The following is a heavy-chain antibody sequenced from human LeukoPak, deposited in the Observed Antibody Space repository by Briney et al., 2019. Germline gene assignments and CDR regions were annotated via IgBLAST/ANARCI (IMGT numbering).Heavy chain of an antibody. Sequence: GGSLRLSCAASGFTVSSNYMSWVRQAPGKGLEWVSVIYSGGSTYYADSVKGRFTISRDNSKNTLYLQMNSLRAEDTAVYYCARAYRTQYYYDSSGYFCLGHWGQGTLVTVSS. CDR2: IYSGGST. J-gene: IGHJ4*02. CDR3: ARAYRTQYYYDSSGYFCLGH. V-gene: IGHV3-53*01. D-gene: IGHD3-22*01. CDR1: GFTVSSNY.